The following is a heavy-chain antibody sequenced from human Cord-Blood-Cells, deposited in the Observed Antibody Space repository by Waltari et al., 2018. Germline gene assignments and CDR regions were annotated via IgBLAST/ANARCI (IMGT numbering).Heavy chain of an antibody. CDR1: GGSIRSSSYY. V-gene: IGHV4-39*01. CDR2: IYYSGST. Sequence: QLQLQESGPGLVKPSETLSLTCTVSGGSIRSSSYYWGWIRQPPGKGLEGIGSIYYSGSTYYNPSLKSRVTISVDTSKNQFSLKLSSVTAADTAVYYCARFSGSFDYWGQGTLVTVSS. CDR3: ARFSGSFDY. D-gene: IGHD1-26*01. J-gene: IGHJ4*02.